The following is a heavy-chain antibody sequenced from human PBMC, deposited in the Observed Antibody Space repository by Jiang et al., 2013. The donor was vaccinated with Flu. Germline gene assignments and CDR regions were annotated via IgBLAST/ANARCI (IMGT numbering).Heavy chain of an antibody. J-gene: IGHJ4*02. CDR3: VRDINYKVDY. CDR2: MNADGTTT. V-gene: IGHV3-74*01. Sequence: LVQPGGSLRLSCAASGFIFSDYIMHWARQVPGEGLVWVARMNADGTTTRYADAVKGRFTISRDNAKNTLYLQMDSLRGDDTAVYYCVRDINYKVDYWGQGTLVTVSS. D-gene: IGHD1-1*01. CDR1: GFIFSDYI.